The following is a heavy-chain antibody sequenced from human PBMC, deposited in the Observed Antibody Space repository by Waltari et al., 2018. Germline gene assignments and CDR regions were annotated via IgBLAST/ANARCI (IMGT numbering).Heavy chain of an antibody. V-gene: IGHV1-2*06. J-gene: IGHJ5*02. CDR1: GYTFTGYY. CDR3: ARGDGYTDNWLDP. Sequence: QVQLVPSGAEVKKPRASVKVSCKASGYTFTGYYIHWVRQAPGQGLEWMGRINPKSGGTNYAEKFQGRVTMTRDTSISTAYMELRRLRSDDTAVYYCARGDGYTDNWLDPWGQGTLVTVSS. CDR2: INPKSGGT. D-gene: IGHD5-12*01.